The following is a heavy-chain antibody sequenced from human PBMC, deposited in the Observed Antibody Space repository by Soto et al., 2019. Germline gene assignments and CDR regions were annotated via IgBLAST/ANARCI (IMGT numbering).Heavy chain of an antibody. V-gene: IGHV4-34*01. CDR2: INHSGST. D-gene: IGHD3-9*01. J-gene: IGHJ4*02. CDR3: ARATYYDILTGYFLDY. Sequence: SDTLSLTCAVYGGSFSGYYWTWIRQPPGKGLEWIGEINHSGSTNYNPSLKSRVTISVDTSKNQVSLKVSSVTAADTAIYYCARATYYDILTGYFLDYWGKGTLVTVSS. CDR1: GGSFSGYY.